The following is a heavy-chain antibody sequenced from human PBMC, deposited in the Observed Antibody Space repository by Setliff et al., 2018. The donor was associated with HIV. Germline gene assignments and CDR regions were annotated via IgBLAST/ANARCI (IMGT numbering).Heavy chain of an antibody. V-gene: IGHV4-38-2*01. D-gene: IGHD4-17*01. Sequence: SETLSLTCALSGYSISNGYYWGWIRQPSGKGLEWIGSIYHSGSTFYNPSLRSRVTISVDTSQDQFSLKVTSVTSADTAVYYCAKGAGFYGDYTFDYWGQGNLVTVSS. J-gene: IGHJ4*02. CDR1: GYSISNGYY. CDR3: AKGAGFYGDYTFDY. CDR2: IYHSGST.